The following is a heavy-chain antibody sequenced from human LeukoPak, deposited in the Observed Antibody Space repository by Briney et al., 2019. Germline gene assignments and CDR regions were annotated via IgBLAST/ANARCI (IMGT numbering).Heavy chain of an antibody. Sequence: ASVKVSCKASGYTFTGYYMHWVRQAPGQGLEWMGWTNPNSGGTNYAQKFQGRVTMTRDTSISTAYMELSRLRSDDTAVYYCARALPYSSSSEFGYWGQGTLVTVSS. CDR1: GYTFTGYY. J-gene: IGHJ4*02. CDR3: ARALPYSSSSEFGY. CDR2: TNPNSGGT. D-gene: IGHD6-6*01. V-gene: IGHV1-2*02.